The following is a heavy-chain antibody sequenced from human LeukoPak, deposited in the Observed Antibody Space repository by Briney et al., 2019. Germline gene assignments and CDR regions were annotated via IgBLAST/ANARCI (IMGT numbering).Heavy chain of an antibody. D-gene: IGHD6-19*01. V-gene: IGHV4-39*07. CDR3: ARRRGGAVAGTISAGPPRNYFDY. CDR2: IYYSGST. J-gene: IGHJ4*02. CDR1: GGSISSSSYY. Sequence: PSETLSLTCTVSGGSISSSSYYWGWIRQPPGRGLEWIGSIYYSGSTYYNPSLKSRVTIPVDTSKNQFSLKLSSVTAADTAVYYCARRRGGAVAGTISAGPPRNYFDYWGQGTLVTVSS.